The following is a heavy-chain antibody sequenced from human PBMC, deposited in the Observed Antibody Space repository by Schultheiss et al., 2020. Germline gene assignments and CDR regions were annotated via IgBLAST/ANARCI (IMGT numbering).Heavy chain of an antibody. CDR1: GFSFSSYG. D-gene: IGHD6-13*01. J-gene: IGHJ4*02. Sequence: GGSLRLSCAASGFSFSSYGMNWVRQAPGKGLEWVSSISSSSSYIYYADSVKGRFTISRDNAKNSLYLQMNSLRAEDTAVYYCAREMASSSWYDYWGQGTLVTVSS. CDR2: ISSSSSYI. CDR3: AREMASSSWYDY. V-gene: IGHV3-21*01.